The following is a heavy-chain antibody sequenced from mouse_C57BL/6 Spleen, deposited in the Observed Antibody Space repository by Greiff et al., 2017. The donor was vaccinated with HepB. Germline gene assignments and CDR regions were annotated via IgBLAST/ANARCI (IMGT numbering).Heavy chain of an antibody. D-gene: IGHD1-1*01. J-gene: IGHJ2*01. V-gene: IGHV1-69*01. Sequence: QVQLKQPGAELVMPGASVKLSCKASGYTFTSYWMHWVKQRPGQGLEWIGEIDPSDSYTNYNQKFKGKSTLTVDKSSSTAYMQLSSLTSEDSAVYYCARDHYCGSRLFDYWGQGTTLTVSS. CDR1: GYTFTSYW. CDR3: ARDHYCGSRLFDY. CDR2: IDPSDSYT.